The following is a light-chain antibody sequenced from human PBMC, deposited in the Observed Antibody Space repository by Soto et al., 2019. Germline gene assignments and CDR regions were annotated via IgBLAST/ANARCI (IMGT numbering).Light chain of an antibody. CDR3: QQYKDWPPLT. Sequence: EIILTQSPGTLSVSPGETVTLVCRASQIVSGYLAWYQQKSGQPPRLLIHGASDRATGVPARFSGSGSGTEFTLRISSLQSEDFGTYYCQQYKDWPPLTFGGGTRVDIK. CDR1: QIVSGY. V-gene: IGKV3-15*01. CDR2: GAS. J-gene: IGKJ4*01.